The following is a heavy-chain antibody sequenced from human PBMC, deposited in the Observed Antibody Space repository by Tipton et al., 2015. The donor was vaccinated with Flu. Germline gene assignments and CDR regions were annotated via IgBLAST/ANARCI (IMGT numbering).Heavy chain of an antibody. V-gene: IGHV1-8*02. D-gene: IGHD2-15*01. J-gene: IGHJ6*02. CDR3: AKGSGGSV. Sequence: QSGPEVKEPGASVKVSCVASGYTFSTFDINWVRQAPGQGLEWMGWMNPKSGNTGYSQKFQGRLSITRDTSRSTAYMELRSLKSDDTAVYYCAKGSGGSVWGQWTTVTVS. CDR1: GYTFSTFD. CDR2: MNPKSGNT.